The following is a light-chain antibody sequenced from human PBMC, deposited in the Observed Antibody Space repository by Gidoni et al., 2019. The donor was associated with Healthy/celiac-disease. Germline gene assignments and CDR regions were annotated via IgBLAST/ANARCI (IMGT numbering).Light chain of an antibody. CDR1: QSISSY. V-gene: IGKV1-39*01. J-gene: IGKJ4*01. CDR2: AAS. CDR3: QQSYSTPPT. Sequence: DTQMTQPPSSLSASVGDRVTITCRASQSISSYLNWYQQKPGKAPKLLIYAASSLQSGVPSRFSGSGSGTDFTLTISSLQPEDFATYYCQQSYSTPPTFGGXTKVEIK.